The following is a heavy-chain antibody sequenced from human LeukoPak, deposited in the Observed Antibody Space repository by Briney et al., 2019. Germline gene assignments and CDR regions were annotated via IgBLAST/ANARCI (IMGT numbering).Heavy chain of an antibody. CDR3: ARKAGYSSGWSPRYFDY. Sequence: SETLSLTCAVYGGSFNGYYWSRIRQPPGKGLEWIGEINHSGSTNYNPSLKSRVTISVDTSKNQFSLKLSSVTAADTAVYYCARKAGYSSGWSPRYFDYWGQGTLVTVSS. CDR1: GGSFNGYY. J-gene: IGHJ4*02. D-gene: IGHD6-19*01. CDR2: INHSGST. V-gene: IGHV4-34*01.